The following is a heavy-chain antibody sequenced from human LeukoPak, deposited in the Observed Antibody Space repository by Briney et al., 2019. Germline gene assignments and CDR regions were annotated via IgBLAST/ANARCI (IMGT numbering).Heavy chain of an antibody. D-gene: IGHD3-22*01. CDR2: INPDSGGT. V-gene: IGHV1-2*06. Sequence: RASVKVSCKASGYTFGIYYIHWVRQAPGQGLEWMGRINPDSGGTNFAQKLQGRVSVTRDTSISTAYLELSRLIFDDTAVYYCAREGPSSGYYYDYWGQGTLVTVSS. CDR1: GYTFGIYY. CDR3: AREGPSSGYYYDY. J-gene: IGHJ4*02.